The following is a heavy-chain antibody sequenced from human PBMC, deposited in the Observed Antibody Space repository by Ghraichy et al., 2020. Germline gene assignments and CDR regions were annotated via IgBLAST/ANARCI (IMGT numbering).Heavy chain of an antibody. D-gene: IGHD6-19*01. V-gene: IGHV4-59*01. CDR3: VRDGSGYQWLRV. CDR1: GGSISNYY. J-gene: IGHJ6*02. CDR2: ISDKISS. Sequence: TLSLTCNVSGGSISNYYWNWFRQPPGKGLEWIASISDKISSDYNPSLRSRVTISVDRSKNQFSLRLTSVTAADTAVYYCVRDGSGYQWLRVWGQGTTVVVSS.